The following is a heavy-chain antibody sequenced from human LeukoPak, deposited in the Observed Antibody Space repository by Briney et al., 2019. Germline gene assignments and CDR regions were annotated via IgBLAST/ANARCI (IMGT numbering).Heavy chain of an antibody. CDR3: ARVGRIAAHGFDY. V-gene: IGHV1-69*02. D-gene: IGHD6-6*01. CDR1: GGTFSSYT. J-gene: IGHJ4*02. Sequence: SVKVSCKASGGTFSSYTISWVRQAPGQGLEWMGRIIPILGIANYAQKFQGRVTITADKSTSTAYKELSSLRSEDTAVYYCARVGRIAAHGFDYWGQGTLVTVSS. CDR2: IIPILGIA.